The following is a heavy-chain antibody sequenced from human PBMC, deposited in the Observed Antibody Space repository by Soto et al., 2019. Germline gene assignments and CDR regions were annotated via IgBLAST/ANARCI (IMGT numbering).Heavy chain of an antibody. Sequence: SVKVACKASGGTFSSYTISWVRQAPGQGLEWMGRIIPILGIANYAQKFQGRVTITADKSTNTAYMELSSLRSEDTAVYYCARGPLDGYNYYWGQGTLVTVSS. D-gene: IGHD5-12*01. CDR2: IIPILGIA. CDR3: ARGPLDGYNYY. CDR1: GGTFSSYT. V-gene: IGHV1-69*02. J-gene: IGHJ4*02.